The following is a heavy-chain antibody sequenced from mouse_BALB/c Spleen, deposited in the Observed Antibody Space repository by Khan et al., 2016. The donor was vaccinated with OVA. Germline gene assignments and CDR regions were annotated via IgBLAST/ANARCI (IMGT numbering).Heavy chain of an antibody. D-gene: IGHD6-1*01. CDR2: INPHIGET. CDR1: GYSFTGYF. V-gene: IGHV1-20*02. CDR3: ARKNGSDCDY. Sequence: VQLQQSGPELVKPGASVKISCKASGYSFTGYFMNWVMQSHGKRLEWIGRINPHIGETFYNQKFKDKATLTVVESSSTAHMELRSLASEDSAVXYCARKNGSDCDYWGQGTTLTVSS. J-gene: IGHJ2*01.